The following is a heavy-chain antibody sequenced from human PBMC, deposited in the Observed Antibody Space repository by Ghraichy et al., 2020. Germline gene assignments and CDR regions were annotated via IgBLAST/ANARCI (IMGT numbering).Heavy chain of an antibody. CDR3: ARHAGGFDNWFDP. Sequence: GSLRLSCSVSGASFINSSDFWGWIRQPPGKGLEWIGSVESRGSTPYNPSLKSRVTISMDTSKNHFSLKLRSATAADAAVYYCARHAGGFDNWFDPWGQGTLVTVSS. CDR1: GASFINSSDF. CDR2: VESRGST. D-gene: IGHD4-23*01. V-gene: IGHV4-39*01. J-gene: IGHJ5*02.